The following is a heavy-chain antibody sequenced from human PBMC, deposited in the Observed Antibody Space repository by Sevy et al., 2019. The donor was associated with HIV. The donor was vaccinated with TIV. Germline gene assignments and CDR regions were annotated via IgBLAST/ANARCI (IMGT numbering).Heavy chain of an antibody. Sequence: GGSLRLSCSASGFTFSSYAMHWVRQAPGKGLEYVSAISSNGGSTYYADSVKGRFTISRDNSKNTLYLQMSSLRAEDTAVYYCVKLVTWEDLDYWGQGTLVTVSS. CDR1: GFTFSSYA. V-gene: IGHV3-64D*06. J-gene: IGHJ4*02. D-gene: IGHD1-26*01. CDR2: ISSNGGST. CDR3: VKLVTWEDLDY.